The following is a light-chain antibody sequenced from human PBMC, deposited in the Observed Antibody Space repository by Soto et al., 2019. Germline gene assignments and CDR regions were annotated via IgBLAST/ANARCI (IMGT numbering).Light chain of an antibody. CDR2: KAS. J-gene: IGKJ1*01. Sequence: DIQMTQSPSTLSASVGHRVSITCRASQSISGWLAWYQQKPGKAPRLLIYKASTLESGVTSRFSGSGSGTEFTLTISSLQPDDSATYYCQPYNNFPRTFGPGTKVEIK. CDR1: QSISGW. CDR3: QPYNNFPRT. V-gene: IGKV1-5*03.